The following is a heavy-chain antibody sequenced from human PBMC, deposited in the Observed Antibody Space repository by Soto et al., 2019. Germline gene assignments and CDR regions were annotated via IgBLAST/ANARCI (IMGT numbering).Heavy chain of an antibody. CDR1: GFTFSSYG. D-gene: IGHD2-21*02. CDR2: ISYDGSNK. Sequence: QVQLVESGGGVVQPGRSLRLSCAASGFTFSSYGMHWVRQAPGKGLEWVAVISYDGSNKYYADSVKGRFTISRDNSKNTLYLQMNSLRAEDTAVYYCAKDRFDWGDRHYYYCYMDVWGKGTTVTVSS. V-gene: IGHV3-30*18. CDR3: AKDRFDWGDRHYYYCYMDV. J-gene: IGHJ6*03.